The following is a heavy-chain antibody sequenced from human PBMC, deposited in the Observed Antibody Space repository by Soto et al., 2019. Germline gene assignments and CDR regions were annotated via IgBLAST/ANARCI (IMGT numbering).Heavy chain of an antibody. CDR2: IKKDANEK. Sequence: EVQLVESGGGLVQPGGSLRLSCAASGFSFSDLWMSWVRQAPGKGLEWVANIKKDANEKYYVDSVKGRFTISRDNAKNSLYLQMNSLRVEDTAVYYCARDRGWWQLDLWGQGTLVAVSS. CDR1: GFSFSDLW. CDR3: ARDRGWWQLDL. D-gene: IGHD6-19*01. J-gene: IGHJ5*02. V-gene: IGHV3-7*01.